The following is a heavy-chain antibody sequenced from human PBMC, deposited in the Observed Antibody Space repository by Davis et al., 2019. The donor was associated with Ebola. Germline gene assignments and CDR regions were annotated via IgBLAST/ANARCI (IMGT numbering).Heavy chain of an antibody. CDR1: GYTFTSYD. V-gene: IGHV1-8*01. D-gene: IGHD2-21*02. Sequence: ASVKVSCKASGYTFTSYDINWVRQATGQGLEWMGWMNPNSGNTGYAQKFQGRVTMTRNTSISTAYMELSSLRSEDTAVYYCARGLSCGGDCYRNWFDPWPGNPGHRLL. J-gene: IGHJ5*02. CDR2: MNPNSGNT. CDR3: ARGLSCGGDCYRNWFDP.